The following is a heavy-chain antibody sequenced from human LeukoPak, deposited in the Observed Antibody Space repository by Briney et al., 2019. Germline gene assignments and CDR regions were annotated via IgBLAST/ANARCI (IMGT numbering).Heavy chain of an antibody. Sequence: GASVKVSCKASGYTFTSYHMHWVRQAPGQGLEWMGIINPSGGTTNYAQKFRGRVTMTRDMSTSTVYMELSSLRSEDTAVYYCARGGDSSSWFTSPDYWGQGTLVTVSS. V-gene: IGHV1-46*01. J-gene: IGHJ4*02. CDR2: INPSGGTT. CDR3: ARGGDSSSWFTSPDY. CDR1: GYTFTSYH. D-gene: IGHD6-13*01.